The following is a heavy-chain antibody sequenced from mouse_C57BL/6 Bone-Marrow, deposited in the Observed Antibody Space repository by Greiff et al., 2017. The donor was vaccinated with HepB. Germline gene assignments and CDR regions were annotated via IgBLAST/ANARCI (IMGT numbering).Heavy chain of an antibody. J-gene: IGHJ3*01. CDR1: AYTSPSYW. D-gene: IGHD1-1*01. CDR2: IDPNSGGT. CDR3: ARSYYYGSSLWFAY. V-gene: IGHV1-72*01. Sequence: QFQLQQPGAELLKPGASVKLSAKPSAYTSPSYWMHGVRQRPGRGLEWIGRIDPNSGGTKYNEKFKSKATLTVDKPSSTAYMQLSSLTSEDSAVYYCARSYYYGSSLWFAYWGQGTLVTVSA.